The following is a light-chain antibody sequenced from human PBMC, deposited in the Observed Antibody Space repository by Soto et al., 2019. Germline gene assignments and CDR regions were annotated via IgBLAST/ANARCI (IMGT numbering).Light chain of an antibody. Sequence: DIQLTQSPSFLSASGGDRVTITCRASQGITNALAWYQQKPGKAPNLLIYAASTLQGGVPSRFSGSGSGTDFTLTISSLQTEAFATYYCQQLTSNPLTFGGGTKVEIK. CDR1: QGITNA. V-gene: IGKV1-9*01. CDR3: QQLTSNPLT. CDR2: AAS. J-gene: IGKJ4*01.